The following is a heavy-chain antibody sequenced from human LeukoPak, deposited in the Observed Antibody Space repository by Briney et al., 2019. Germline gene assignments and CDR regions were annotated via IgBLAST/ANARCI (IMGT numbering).Heavy chain of an antibody. CDR3: ASLRLGELSFLYYFDY. J-gene: IGHJ4*02. CDR2: ISAYNGNT. D-gene: IGHD3-16*02. CDR1: GYTFTSYG. Sequence: ASVKVSCKASGYTFTSYGISWVRQAPGQGLEWTGWISAYNGNTNYAQKLQGRVTMTTDTSTSTAYMELRSLRSDDTAVYYCASLRLGELSFLYYFDYWGQGTLVTVSS. V-gene: IGHV1-18*01.